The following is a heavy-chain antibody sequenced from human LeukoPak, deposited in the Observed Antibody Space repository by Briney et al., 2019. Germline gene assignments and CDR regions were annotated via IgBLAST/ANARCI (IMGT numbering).Heavy chain of an antibody. Sequence: PRGSPSLSCAASLLTLSNFWMTGVRQAPGKGLEWVGNIKQDGNEEYYVDSVKGRFTVSGDNAKNSLYLQMNSLRAEDTAVYYCARGYSDSSGIDYWGEGTLVTVSS. V-gene: IGHV3-7*04. D-gene: IGHD3-22*01. CDR1: LLTLSNFW. CDR2: IKQDGNEE. J-gene: IGHJ4*02. CDR3: ARGYSDSSGIDY.